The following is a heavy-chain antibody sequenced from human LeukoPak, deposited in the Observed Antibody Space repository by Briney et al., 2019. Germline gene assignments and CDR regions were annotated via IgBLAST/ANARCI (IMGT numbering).Heavy chain of an antibody. Sequence: SETLSLTCTVSGGSLSSGDYYWSWIRQPPGKGLEWIGYIYYSGSTYYNPSLKSRVTISVDTSKNQFSLKLSSVTAADTAVYYCARGGHDYGDLYLFDYWGQGTLVTVSS. V-gene: IGHV4-30-4*01. J-gene: IGHJ4*02. D-gene: IGHD4-17*01. CDR1: GGSLSSGDYY. CDR2: IYYSGST. CDR3: ARGGHDYGDLYLFDY.